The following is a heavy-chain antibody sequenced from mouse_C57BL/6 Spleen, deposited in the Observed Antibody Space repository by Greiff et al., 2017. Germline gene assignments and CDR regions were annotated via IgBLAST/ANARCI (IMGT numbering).Heavy chain of an antibody. CDR2: IYPTSGNT. CDR1: GYTFTSYG. J-gene: IGHJ4*01. CDR3: ARGSARGAMDY. V-gene: IGHV1-81*01. Sequence: QVQLKEPGAELARPGASVKLSCKASGYTFTSYGISWVKQRTGQGLEWIGEIYPTSGNTYYNEKFKGKATLTADKSSSTAYMELRSLTSEDSAVXFCARGSARGAMDYWGQGTSVTVSS.